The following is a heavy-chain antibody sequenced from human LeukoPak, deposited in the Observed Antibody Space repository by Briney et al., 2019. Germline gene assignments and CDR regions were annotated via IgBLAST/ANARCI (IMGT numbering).Heavy chain of an antibody. Sequence: ASVKVSCKISAYTLTDLSMHWVRQAPGKGLEWMGRFDPEDGEKIYAQNFQGRVTMTEDTSTDTAYMELSSLRSEDTAVYYCATGPIDMIVDYLHYWGQGTLVTVSS. J-gene: IGHJ4*02. CDR1: AYTLTDLS. D-gene: IGHD3-16*01. CDR3: ATGPIDMIVDYLHY. CDR2: FDPEDGEK. V-gene: IGHV1-24*01.